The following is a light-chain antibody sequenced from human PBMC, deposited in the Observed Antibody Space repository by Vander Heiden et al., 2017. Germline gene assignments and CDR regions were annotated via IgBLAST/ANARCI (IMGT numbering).Light chain of an antibody. J-gene: IGKJ4*01. Sequence: DSQMTQSPSSLSASVGDRVTITCRASQSISSYLNWYQQKPGKAPKLLIYAASSLQSGVPSRFSGSASGTDFTLTISMLHPEDFATYYCQQSDSTPLTFGGGTKVEIK. CDR1: QSISSY. CDR3: QQSDSTPLT. CDR2: AAS. V-gene: IGKV1-39*01.